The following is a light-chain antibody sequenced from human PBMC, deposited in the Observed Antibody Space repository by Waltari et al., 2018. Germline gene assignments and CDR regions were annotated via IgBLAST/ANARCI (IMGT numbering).Light chain of an antibody. J-gene: IGKJ2*01. CDR3: QQYGRSWNT. V-gene: IGKV3-20*01. CDR2: DAS. CDR1: QSVSGSP. Sequence: DIVLTQSPGTLSLSPGEGATLSCRASQSVSGSPLAWYPQKPGQAPRLLIHDASSRATGIPDRFSGSGSGTDFTLTIDRLEPEDFAVYYCQQYGRSWNTFGQGTKLEI.